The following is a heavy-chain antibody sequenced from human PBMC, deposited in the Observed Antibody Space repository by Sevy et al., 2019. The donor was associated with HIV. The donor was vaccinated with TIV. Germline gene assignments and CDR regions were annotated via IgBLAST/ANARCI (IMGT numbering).Heavy chain of an antibody. Sequence: GGSLRLSCAASGFTFSSYSMNWVRQAPGKGLEWVSSISSSSSYIYYADSVKGRFTISRDNAKNSLYLQMNSLRAEDMAVYYCARDDAILFYSNYSGGEFLYYYGMDVWGQGTTVTVS. J-gene: IGHJ6*02. D-gene: IGHD4-4*01. CDR2: ISSSSSYI. CDR3: ARDDAILFYSNYSGGEFLYYYGMDV. CDR1: GFTFSSYS. V-gene: IGHV3-21*01.